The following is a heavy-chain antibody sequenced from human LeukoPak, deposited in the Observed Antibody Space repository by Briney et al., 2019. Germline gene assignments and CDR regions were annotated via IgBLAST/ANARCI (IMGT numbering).Heavy chain of an antibody. CDR1: GFTFRSYE. Sequence: GGSLRLSCAASGFTFRSYEMSWVRQAPGKGLEWVSYISSSGRRSYYADSVKGRFTISRDNAKNSLYLQMNSLRAEDTAVYYCAREGYSSGWYYFDYWGQGTLVTVSS. J-gene: IGHJ4*02. D-gene: IGHD6-19*01. V-gene: IGHV3-48*03. CDR3: AREGYSSGWYYFDY. CDR2: ISSSGRRS.